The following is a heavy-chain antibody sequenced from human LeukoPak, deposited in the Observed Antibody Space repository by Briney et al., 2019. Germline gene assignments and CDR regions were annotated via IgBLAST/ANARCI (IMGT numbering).Heavy chain of an antibody. CDR3: VRHGASGSYYIDY. CDR2: IRSKANGYAT. CDR1: GFTFSDSA. Sequence: GGSLKLSCAASGFTFSDSAMHWVRQASGKGLEWVGRIRSKANGYATAYAASVKGRFTISRDDSKNTAYLQMNSLKTEDTAVYYCVRHGASGSYYIDYWGQGTLVTVSP. V-gene: IGHV3-73*01. J-gene: IGHJ4*02. D-gene: IGHD1-26*01.